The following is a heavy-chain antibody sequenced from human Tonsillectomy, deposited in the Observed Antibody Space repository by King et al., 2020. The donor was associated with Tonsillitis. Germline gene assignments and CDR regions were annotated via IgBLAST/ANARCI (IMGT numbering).Heavy chain of an antibody. CDR2: ISFDGSNK. Sequence: QLVQSGGGVVQPGRSLRLSCAASGFDFSDYGMHWVRQTPGKGLEWVAVISFDGSNKYYTDSVKGRFTISRDNSKNTLYLQMSSLRIEDTALYYCAGQVTGCDWGQGALVTVPS. J-gene: IGHJ1*01. CDR3: AGQVTGCD. D-gene: IGHD2-8*02. V-gene: IGHV3-30*03. CDR1: GFDFSDYG.